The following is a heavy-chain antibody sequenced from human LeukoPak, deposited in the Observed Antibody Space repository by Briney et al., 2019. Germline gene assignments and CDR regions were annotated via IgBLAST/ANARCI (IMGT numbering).Heavy chain of an antibody. CDR3: ARSSNQQWLISGRGWFDP. J-gene: IGHJ5*02. D-gene: IGHD6-19*01. CDR2: IYYSGST. Sequence: SETLSLTCSVSGGSISSSTHSWGWIRQPPGKGLEWIGSIYYSGSTYYNPSLKSRVTISVDTSKNQLSLKLSSVTAADTAVYYCARSSNQQWLISGRGWFDPWGQGTLVSVSS. V-gene: IGHV4-39*07. CDR1: GGSISSSTHS.